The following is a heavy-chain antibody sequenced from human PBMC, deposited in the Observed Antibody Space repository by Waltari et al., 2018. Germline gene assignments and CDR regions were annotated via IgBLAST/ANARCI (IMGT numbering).Heavy chain of an antibody. CDR2: INPKSGVT. J-gene: IGHJ4*02. CDR3: ASPQRYSTSSFDY. Sequence: QVQMVQTGAEVKTPGASVKVSCRASAYNFNAYCQHWVRQAPGQGYEWMGWINPKSGVTNYAQKFQGRVTMTRDTPTAYMEMSSLTSDDTAIYYCASPQRYSTSSFDYWGQGSLVTVSS. D-gene: IGHD6-6*01. CDR1: AYNFNAYC. V-gene: IGHV1-2*02.